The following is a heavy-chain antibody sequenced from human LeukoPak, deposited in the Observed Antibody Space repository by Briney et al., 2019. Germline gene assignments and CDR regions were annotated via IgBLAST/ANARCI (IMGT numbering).Heavy chain of an antibody. V-gene: IGHV4-34*01. CDR2: IHNSGTT. CDR3: ARRYYYNLGSFPFDF. Sequence: SETLSLTCAVSGGPFSGYFWSWIRQSSGKGLEWIGEIHNSGTTNYNPSLNSRVTISEGTSKNQFYLNLSSVTAADTAVYYYARRYYYNLGSFPFDFWGQGTLVTVSS. CDR1: GGPFSGYF. D-gene: IGHD3-10*01. J-gene: IGHJ4*02.